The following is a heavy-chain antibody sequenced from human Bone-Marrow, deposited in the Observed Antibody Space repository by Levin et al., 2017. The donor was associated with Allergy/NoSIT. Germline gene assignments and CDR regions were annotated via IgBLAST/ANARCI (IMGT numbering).Heavy chain of an antibody. CDR3: ARESGRGYIVVVPAAIVGWFDP. J-gene: IGHJ5*02. CDR2: INPNSGGT. CDR1: GYTFTGYY. V-gene: IGHV1-2*06. Sequence: ASVKVSCKASGYTFTGYYMHWVRQAPGQGLEWMGRINPNSGGTNYAQKFQGRVTMTRDTSISTAYMELSRLRSDDTAVYYCARESGRGYIVVVPAAIVGWFDPWGQGTLVTVSS. D-gene: IGHD2-2*01.